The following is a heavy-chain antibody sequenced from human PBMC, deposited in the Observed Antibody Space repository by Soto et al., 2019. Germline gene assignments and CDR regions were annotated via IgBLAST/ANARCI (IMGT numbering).Heavy chain of an antibody. J-gene: IGHJ4*02. Sequence: PSETMSLTCTVSGGSIISGDYYWNWIRQPPGKGLEWIGYIYYSGGTYYDPSLKSRVSISVDTSKNQFSLKLSSVTAADTAVYYCARELYDFDRSGHFDYWGQGTLVTVSS. CDR3: ARELYDFDRSGHFDY. CDR1: GGSIISGDYY. CDR2: IYYSGGT. D-gene: IGHD3-22*01. V-gene: IGHV4-30-4*01.